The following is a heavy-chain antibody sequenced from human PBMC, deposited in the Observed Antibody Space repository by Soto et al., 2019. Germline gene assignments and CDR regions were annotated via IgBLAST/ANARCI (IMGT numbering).Heavy chain of an antibody. V-gene: IGHV1-69*06. CDR2: IIPIFGTA. Sequence: SVKVSCKASGGTFSSYAISWVRQAPGQGLEWMGGIIPIFGTANYAQKFQGRVTITADKSTSTAYMELSSLRSEDTAVYYCAVAAAGTDYYYYGMDVWGQGTTVTVSS. J-gene: IGHJ6*02. CDR1: GGTFSSYA. CDR3: AVAAAGTDYYYYGMDV. D-gene: IGHD6-13*01.